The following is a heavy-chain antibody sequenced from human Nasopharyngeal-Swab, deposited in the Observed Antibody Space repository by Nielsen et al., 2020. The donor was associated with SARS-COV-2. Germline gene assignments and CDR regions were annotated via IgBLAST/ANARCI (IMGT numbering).Heavy chain of an antibody. Sequence: SETLSLTCTVSGYSISSGYYWGWIRQPPGKGLEWIGEINHSGSTNYNPSLKSRVTISVDTSKNQFSLKLSSVTAADTGVYYCAGFHCSSTSCYLSDYYYVMDVWGQGTTVTVSS. D-gene: IGHD2-2*01. CDR2: INHSGST. V-gene: IGHV4-38-2*02. CDR3: AGFHCSSTSCYLSDYYYVMDV. CDR1: GYSISSGYY. J-gene: IGHJ6*02.